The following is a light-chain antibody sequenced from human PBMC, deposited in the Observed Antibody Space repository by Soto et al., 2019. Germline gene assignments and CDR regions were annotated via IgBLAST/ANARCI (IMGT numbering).Light chain of an antibody. CDR1: AFPKKY. J-gene: IGLJ2*01. CDR2: EDN. Sequence: SYELTQPPSLSVSPGQTARITCSGDAFPKKYAYWYQQRSGQAPVLVIYEDNKRPSGIPERFSGSSSETTATLTISGAHVEDEGDYFCYSPDSSGGIFGGGTKLTVL. V-gene: IGLV3-10*01. CDR3: YSPDSSGGI.